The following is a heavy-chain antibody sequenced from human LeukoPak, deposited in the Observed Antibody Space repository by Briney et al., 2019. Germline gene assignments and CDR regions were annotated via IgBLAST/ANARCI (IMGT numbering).Heavy chain of an antibody. Sequence: ASVKVSCKASGYTFTRYYMHWVRQAPGQGLEWMGWINPNSGGTNYAQKFQGWVTMTRDTSISTAYMELSRLRSDDTAVYYCARSIHSTLYYFDYWGQGTLVTVSS. D-gene: IGHD6-13*01. J-gene: IGHJ4*02. CDR1: GYTFTRYY. CDR3: ARSIHSTLYYFDY. CDR2: INPNSGGT. V-gene: IGHV1-2*04.